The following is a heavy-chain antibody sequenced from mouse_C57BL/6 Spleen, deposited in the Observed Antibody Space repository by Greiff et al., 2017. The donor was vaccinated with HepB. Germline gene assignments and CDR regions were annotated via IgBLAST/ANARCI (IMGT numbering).Heavy chain of an antibody. Sequence: VQLVESGAELVKPGASVKISCKASGYAFSSYWMNWVKQRPGKGLEWIGQIYPGDGDTNYNGKFKGKATLTADKSSSTAYMQLSSLTSEDSAVYFCARSGPLYAMDYWGQGTSVTVSS. CDR1: GYAFSSYW. J-gene: IGHJ4*01. D-gene: IGHD3-1*01. CDR2: IYPGDGDT. V-gene: IGHV1-80*01. CDR3: ARSGPLYAMDY.